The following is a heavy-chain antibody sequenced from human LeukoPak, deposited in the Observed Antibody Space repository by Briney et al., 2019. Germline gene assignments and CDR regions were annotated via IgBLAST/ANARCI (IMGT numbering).Heavy chain of an antibody. J-gene: IGHJ6*03. D-gene: IGHD1-26*01. CDR3: AWHGSYYYYYMDV. V-gene: IGHV4-39*01. Sequence: SETLSLTCTVSDCSISSSSYYLGWIRQPPGEGLEWIGTVYYSGRTYYNPSLKSRITISVDTSKNQFSLKLCSVTDAYTAFYYCAWHGSYYYYYMDVWGKGTTVTVSS. CDR1: DCSISSSSYY. CDR2: VYYSGRT.